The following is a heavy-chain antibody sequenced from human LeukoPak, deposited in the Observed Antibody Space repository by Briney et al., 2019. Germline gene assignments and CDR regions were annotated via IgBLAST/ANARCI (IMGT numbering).Heavy chain of an antibody. Sequence: ASVKVSCKVSGYTLTELSIHWVREAPGKGLEWMGGFDPEDGETIYAQKFQGRVTMTEDTSTDTAYMDLSSLRSEDTAVYYCATDPRITMVRGASGNWYFDYWGQGTLVTVSS. D-gene: IGHD3-10*01. CDR1: GYTLTELS. J-gene: IGHJ4*02. CDR2: FDPEDGET. CDR3: ATDPRITMVRGASGNWYFDY. V-gene: IGHV1-24*01.